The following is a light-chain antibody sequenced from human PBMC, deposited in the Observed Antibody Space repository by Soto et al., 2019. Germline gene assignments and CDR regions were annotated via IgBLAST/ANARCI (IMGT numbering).Light chain of an antibody. CDR2: EFT. Sequence: QSVLTQPASVSGSPGQSITISCTGTSSDVGAYNFVSWYQHHPGRAPKLIIYEFTIRPSGVSNRFSGSKSGNTASLTISGLQAEDEADYYCSSYTTSAPDVFGIGTKLTVL. V-gene: IGLV2-14*01. CDR1: SSDVGAYNF. J-gene: IGLJ1*01. CDR3: SSYTTSAPDV.